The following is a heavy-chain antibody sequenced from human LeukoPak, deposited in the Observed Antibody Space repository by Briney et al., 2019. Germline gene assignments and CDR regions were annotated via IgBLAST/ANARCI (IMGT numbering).Heavy chain of an antibody. CDR2: IYASGST. CDR3: ARCEYCSSTSCYGTGWFDP. Sequence: SETLSLTCAVYGGSFSGYYWSWIRQPAGKGLEWIGRIYASGSTNYNPSLKSRVTISVDTSKNQFSLKLSSVTAADTAVYYCARCEYCSSTSCYGTGWFDPWGQGTLVTVSS. CDR1: GGSFSGYY. J-gene: IGHJ5*02. V-gene: IGHV4-59*10. D-gene: IGHD2-2*01.